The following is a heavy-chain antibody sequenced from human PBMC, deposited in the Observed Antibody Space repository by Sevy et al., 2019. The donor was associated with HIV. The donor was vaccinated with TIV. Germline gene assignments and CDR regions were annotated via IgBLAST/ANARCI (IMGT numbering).Heavy chain of an antibody. CDR3: AKDSYYFDSSGYYYHLDAFDV. Sequence: GGSLRLSCATSGFTSTPYAVAWVRQAPGKGLEWVAAISGSGAITYYADSRKARLIISRDRTNNTVYLQMKRLRAEDTALYYCAKDSYYFDSSGYYYHLDAFDVWGRGTMVTVSS. CDR1: GFTSTPYA. J-gene: IGHJ3*01. CDR2: ISGSGAIT. V-gene: IGHV3-23*01. D-gene: IGHD3-22*01.